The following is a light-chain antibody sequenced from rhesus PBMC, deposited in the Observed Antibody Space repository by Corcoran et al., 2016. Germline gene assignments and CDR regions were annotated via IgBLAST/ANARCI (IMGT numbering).Light chain of an antibody. V-gene: IGKV3-10*01. Sequence: QVILTQSPATLSLSPGERATLSCRASQSVSSYLAWYQQKQGKAPRLLIYGASSRATGIPDRFSGSGSGTALTLTISSLEPEYVGIYHCKPHSSGYSFCQGTKVEIK. J-gene: IGKJ2*01. CDR3: KPHSSGYS. CDR1: QSVSSY. CDR2: GAS.